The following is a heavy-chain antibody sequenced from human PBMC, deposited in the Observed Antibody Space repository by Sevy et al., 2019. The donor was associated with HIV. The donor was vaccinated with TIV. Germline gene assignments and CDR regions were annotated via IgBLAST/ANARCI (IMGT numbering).Heavy chain of an antibody. Sequence: GGSLRLSCAASGFTFSSYSMNWVRQAPGKGLEWVSSISSSSSYIYYADSVKGRFTISRDNAKNSLYLQMNSLRADDXAVYYGARDGGSLDYDFWSGYYSVGGYYYYYGMDVWGQGTTVTVSS. J-gene: IGHJ6*02. CDR1: GFTFSSYS. V-gene: IGHV3-21*01. CDR3: ARDGGSLDYDFWSGYYSVGGYYYYYGMDV. D-gene: IGHD3-3*01. CDR2: ISSSSSYI.